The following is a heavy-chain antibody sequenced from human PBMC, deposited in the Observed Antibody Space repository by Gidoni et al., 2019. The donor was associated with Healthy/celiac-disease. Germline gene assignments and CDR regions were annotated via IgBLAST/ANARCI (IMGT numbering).Heavy chain of an antibody. CDR1: AGSTRSGGYY. J-gene: IGHJ3*02. D-gene: IGHD3-22*01. CDR3: ARDRGLVEYGGYDALDI. CDR2: IYYSGST. Sequence: QVQLQESGPGLVKPSQTLSPTCAVSAGSTRSGGYYWSWIRQPPGKGPEWIGYIYYSGSTYYNPTLKSRVTISVDTSKNQFSLKLSSVTAADTAVYYWARDRGLVEYGGYDALDIWGQGTMVTVSS. V-gene: IGHV4-30-4*01.